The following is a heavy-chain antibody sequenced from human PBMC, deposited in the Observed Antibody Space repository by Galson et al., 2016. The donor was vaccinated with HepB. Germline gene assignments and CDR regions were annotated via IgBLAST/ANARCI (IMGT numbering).Heavy chain of an antibody. D-gene: IGHD6-19*01. Sequence: SLRLSCAASGFTFSTYALNWVRQAPGKGLEWVSAISDSGGSPYYADSVKGRFTISRDKSKNTLYLQMNSLRAEDTAVYYCAKEHSGYFDYWGQGTLVTVSS. J-gene: IGHJ4*02. V-gene: IGHV3-23*01. CDR2: ISDSGGSP. CDR3: AKEHSGYFDY. CDR1: GFTFSTYA.